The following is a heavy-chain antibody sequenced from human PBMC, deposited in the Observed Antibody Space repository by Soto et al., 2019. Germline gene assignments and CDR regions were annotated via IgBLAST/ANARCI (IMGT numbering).Heavy chain of an antibody. CDR1: GFTFDDYA. D-gene: IGHD3-10*01. CDR3: AKDRSSYYYSGMDV. V-gene: IGHV3-9*01. Sequence: EVQLVESGGGLVQPGRSLRLSCAASGFTFDDYAMHWVRQAPGKGLEWVSGISWNSGSIGYADSVKGRFTISRDNDKNSLYLQMNRLRAEDTALYYCAKDRSSYYYSGMDVWGQGTTVTVSS. CDR2: ISWNSGSI. J-gene: IGHJ6*02.